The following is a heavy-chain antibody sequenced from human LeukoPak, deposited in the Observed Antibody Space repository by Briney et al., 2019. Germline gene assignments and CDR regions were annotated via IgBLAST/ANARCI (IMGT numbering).Heavy chain of an antibody. V-gene: IGHV3-9*03. Sequence: SLRLSCAASGFTFDDYAMHWVRQAPGKGREWGSGISWNSGSIVYADSVKGGFTISRDNAKNSMYLQMHSLRAEDMALYYCAKDRYYDSSGPFDYWGQGTLVTVSS. D-gene: IGHD3-22*01. CDR1: GFTFDDYA. CDR3: AKDRYYDSSGPFDY. J-gene: IGHJ4*02. CDR2: ISWNSGSI.